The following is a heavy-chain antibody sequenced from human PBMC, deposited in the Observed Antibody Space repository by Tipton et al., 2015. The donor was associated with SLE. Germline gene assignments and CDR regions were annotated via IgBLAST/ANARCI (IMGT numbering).Heavy chain of an antibody. CDR1: GFTFSDYY. CDR2: INSDGSST. CDR3: AREVYYDSSGYYSRREGFDI. V-gene: IGHV3-74*01. J-gene: IGHJ3*02. Sequence: SLRLSCEVSGFTFSDYYMNWIRQAPGKGLVWVSRINSDGSSTSYADSVKGRFTISRDNAKNTLHLQMNSLRAEDTAVYYCAREVYYDSSGYYSRREGFDIWGQGTMVTVSS. D-gene: IGHD3-22*01.